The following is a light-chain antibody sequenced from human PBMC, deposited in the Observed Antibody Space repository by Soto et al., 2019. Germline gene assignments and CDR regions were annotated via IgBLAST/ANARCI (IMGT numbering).Light chain of an antibody. V-gene: IGKV3-11*01. Sequence: EIVLTQSPATLSLSPGERATLSCRASESVSSDLVWYQQRPGQAPRVLIDDASNRATGIPARFSGSGSGTDFTLTISSLEPEDFAVYYCQQRRNWPLTFGPGTKVEIK. J-gene: IGKJ3*01. CDR3: QQRRNWPLT. CDR2: DAS. CDR1: ESVSSD.